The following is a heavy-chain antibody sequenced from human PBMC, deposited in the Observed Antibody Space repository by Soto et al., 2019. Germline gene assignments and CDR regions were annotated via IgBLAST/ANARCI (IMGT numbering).Heavy chain of an antibody. CDR3: AREGDSSGFYYYYSYGMEV. CDR1: GYTFTSYG. V-gene: IGHV1-18*01. Sequence: ASVKISCKASGYTFTSYGISWVRQAPGQGLEWMGWISAYNGNTNYAQKLQGRVTMTTDTSTSTAYMELRSLRSDDTAVYYCAREGDSSGFYYYYSYGMEVWGQGTKVTVSS. D-gene: IGHD3-22*01. J-gene: IGHJ6*02. CDR2: ISAYNGNT.